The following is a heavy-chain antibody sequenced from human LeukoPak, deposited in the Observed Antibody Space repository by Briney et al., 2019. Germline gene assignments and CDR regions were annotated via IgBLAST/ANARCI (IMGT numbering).Heavy chain of an antibody. V-gene: IGHV1-8*01. J-gene: IGHJ4*02. CDR2: MNPNSGNT. CDR1: GYTFTSYD. D-gene: IGHD6-19*01. Sequence: ASVKVSCKASGYTFTSYDINWVRQATGQGLEWMGWMNPNSGNTGYAQKFQGRVTMTRNTSISTAYMELSSLRSEDTAVYYCARGKLGPAFGAVAAIDYWGQGTLVTVSS. CDR3: ARGKLGPAFGAVAAIDY.